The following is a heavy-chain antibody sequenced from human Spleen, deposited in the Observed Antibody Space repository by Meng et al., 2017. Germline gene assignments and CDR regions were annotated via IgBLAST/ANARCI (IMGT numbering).Heavy chain of an antibody. V-gene: IGHV1-2*06. CDR1: GYTFTGFY. Sequence: QVHLGRSGAEVQRPGASLKVSCKTSGYTFTGFYMHWVRQAPGQGLEWMGRINPSSGDTEYAQNFQGRVTLTRDTSISTAYMELSGLRSDDTAMYYCATILASYGLGWGQGTLVTVSS. J-gene: IGHJ4*02. D-gene: IGHD4-17*01. CDR3: ATILASYGLG. CDR2: INPSSGDT.